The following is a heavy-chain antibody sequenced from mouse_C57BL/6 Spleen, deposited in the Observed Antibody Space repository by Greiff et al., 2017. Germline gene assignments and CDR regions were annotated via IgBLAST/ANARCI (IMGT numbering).Heavy chain of an antibody. Sequence: VQLQQPGAELVKPGASVKLSCKASGYTFTSYWMHWVKQRPGRGLEWIGRIDPNSGGTKYNEKFKSKATLTVDKPSSTAYMQLSSLTSEDSAVYYCANADWRDDDYAMDYWGQGTSVTVSS. CDR2: IDPNSGGT. J-gene: IGHJ4*01. CDR3: ANADWRDDDYAMDY. CDR1: GYTFTSYW. V-gene: IGHV1-72*01. D-gene: IGHD3-3*01.